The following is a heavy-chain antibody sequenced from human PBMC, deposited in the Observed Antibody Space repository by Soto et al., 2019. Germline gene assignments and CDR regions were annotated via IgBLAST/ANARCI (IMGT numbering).Heavy chain of an antibody. J-gene: IGHJ4*02. D-gene: IGHD4-17*01. Sequence: QVQLQESGPGLVKPSETLSLTCTVSGDSISTYYWAWIRQPPGEGLEWIGYVYYSRSGNYNPSLKSRVTISVDTSQNQFSLKLTSVTAADTAVYYCARRTRGDTAGFDYWGRGTLVTVSS. CDR1: GDSISTYY. V-gene: IGHV4-59*08. CDR2: VYYSRSG. CDR3: ARRTRGDTAGFDY.